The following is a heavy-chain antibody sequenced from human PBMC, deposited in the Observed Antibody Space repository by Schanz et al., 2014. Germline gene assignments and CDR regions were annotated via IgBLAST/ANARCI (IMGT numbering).Heavy chain of an antibody. V-gene: IGHV1-46*01. CDR2: INLYGGST. J-gene: IGHJ5*02. D-gene: IGHD3-22*01. CDR3: AREVGLYDRGWFDP. CDR1: GYTFTSDS. Sequence: QVQLVQSGAEVKKPGASVKVSCKASGYTFTSDSMHWVRQAPGQGLEWMGIINLYGGSTNYAQKFQGRVTVTRDTSTSTVYMELNSLRSEDTAVYYCAREVGLYDRGWFDPWGQGTLVTVSS.